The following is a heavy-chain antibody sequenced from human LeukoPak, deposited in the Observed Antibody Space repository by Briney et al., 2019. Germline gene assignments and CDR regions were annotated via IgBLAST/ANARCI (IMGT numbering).Heavy chain of an antibody. J-gene: IGHJ6*02. CDR1: GFTFSSYW. Sequence: GSLRLSCAASGFTFSSYWMSWVRQAPGKGLEWIGEINHSGSTNYNPSLKSRVTISVDTSKNQFSLKLSSVTAADTAVYYCAREGTYGSGSYYTSYYYYGMDVWGQGTTVTVSS. CDR2: INHSGST. D-gene: IGHD3-10*01. V-gene: IGHV4-34*01. CDR3: AREGTYGSGSYYTSYYYYGMDV.